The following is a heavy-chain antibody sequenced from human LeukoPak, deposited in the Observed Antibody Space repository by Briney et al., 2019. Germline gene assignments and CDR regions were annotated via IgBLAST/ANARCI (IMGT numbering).Heavy chain of an antibody. J-gene: IGHJ4*02. CDR1: GYTFTGYY. D-gene: IGHD1-1*01. Sequence: ASVKVSCKASGYTFTGYYMHWVRQAPGQGLEWMGWINPNSGGTNYAQKFQGRVTMTRDTSISTAYMELSELKSDDTAVYFCARDTVWRSLVSDYWGQGTLVAVSS. CDR2: INPNSGGT. CDR3: ARDTVWRSLVSDY. V-gene: IGHV1-2*02.